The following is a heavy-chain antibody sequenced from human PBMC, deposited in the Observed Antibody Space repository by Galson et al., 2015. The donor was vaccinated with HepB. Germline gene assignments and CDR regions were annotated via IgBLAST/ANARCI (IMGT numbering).Heavy chain of an antibody. J-gene: IGHJ4*02. CDR2: ISPGDSVT. CDR1: GHSFSSYW. CDR3: ATVKSSSLDY. Sequence: QSGAEVKKPGESLKISCKGSGHSFSSYWIGWVRQLPGKGLEWMGFISPGDSVTRYSPSFQGQVTISADKSISTAYLQWSSLKASDTAMYYCATVKSSSLDYWGQGTLVTVSS. V-gene: IGHV5-51*03. D-gene: IGHD6-6*01.